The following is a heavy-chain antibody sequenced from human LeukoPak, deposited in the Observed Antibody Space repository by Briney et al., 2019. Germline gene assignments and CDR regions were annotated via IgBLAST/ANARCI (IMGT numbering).Heavy chain of an antibody. CDR2: MNPNSGTT. CDR3: ARGPPGNQYFHY. CDR1: GYSFTSYD. Sequence: ASVKVSFKASGYSFTSYDLNWVRQATAQGLEWMGWMNPNSGTTGYAQKFHGRVTMTRNHSIRPAYMELSSLRSEDTAVYYCARGPPGNQYFHYWGQGTLVTVSS. J-gene: IGHJ1*01. D-gene: IGHD1-14*01. V-gene: IGHV1-8*01.